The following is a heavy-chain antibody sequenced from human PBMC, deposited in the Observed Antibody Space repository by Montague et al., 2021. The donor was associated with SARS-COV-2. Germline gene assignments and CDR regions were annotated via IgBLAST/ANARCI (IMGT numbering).Heavy chain of an antibody. CDR3: ARANGYYFDY. Sequence: SETLSLTCAVYGGSFSGYYWSWIRQPPGKGLEWIGEINHSGSTNYNPSLKSRVTISVDTSKNQFSLKLSSVIAADTAVYYCARANGYYFDYWGQGILVTVAS. J-gene: IGHJ4*02. V-gene: IGHV4-34*01. CDR1: GGSFSGYY. CDR2: INHSGST. D-gene: IGHD2-8*01.